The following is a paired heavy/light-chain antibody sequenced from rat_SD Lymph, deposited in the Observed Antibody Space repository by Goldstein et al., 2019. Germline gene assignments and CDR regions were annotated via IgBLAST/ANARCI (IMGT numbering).Light chain of an antibody. CDR3: LQGTHFPFT. CDR2: LVS. J-gene: IGKJ4*01. Sequence: DVVMTQTPVSLSVAIGQPASISCKSSQSLVHSDGKTYLNWLLQRPGQSPKRLIYLVSKLDSGIPDRFSGSGSETDFTLKISRVEADDLGVYYCLQGTHFPFTFGSGTKLEIK. V-gene: IGKV1S18*01. CDR1: QSLVHSDGKTY.
Heavy chain of an antibody. Sequence: QVQLKESGPGLVQPSQTLSLTCTVSGFSLTSYTVSWVRQPPGKGLEWIGAIWSGGSTDYNSALKSRLSISRDTSKSQVLLKMNSLQTEDTAIYFCTRGWFAYWGQGTLVTVSS. CDR1: GFSLTSYT. CDR2: IWSGGST. CDR3: TRGWFAY. V-gene: IGHV2-15*01. J-gene: IGHJ3*01.